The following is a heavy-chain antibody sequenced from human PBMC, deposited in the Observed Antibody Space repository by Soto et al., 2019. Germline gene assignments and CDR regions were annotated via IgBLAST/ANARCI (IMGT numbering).Heavy chain of an antibody. Sequence: SQTLSLTCAISVDSVSSNSAAWNWIRQSPSRGLEWLGRTYYRSKWYNDYAVSVKSRITINPDTSKNQFSLQLNSVTPEDTAVYYCARAGGYYGSGSYITRLYGMDVWGQGTTVTVSS. CDR3: ARAGGYYGSGSYITRLYGMDV. CDR2: TYYRSKWYN. J-gene: IGHJ6*02. V-gene: IGHV6-1*01. D-gene: IGHD3-10*01. CDR1: VDSVSSNSAA.